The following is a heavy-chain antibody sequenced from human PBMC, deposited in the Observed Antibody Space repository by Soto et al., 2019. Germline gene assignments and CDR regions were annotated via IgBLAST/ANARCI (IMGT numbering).Heavy chain of an antibody. CDR2: ISYDGSNK. CDR3: ARDIVATIPLLWYYYYYGMDV. V-gene: IGHV3-30-3*01. CDR1: GFTFSSYA. Sequence: QVQLVESGGGVVQPGRSLRLSCAASGFTFSSYAMHWVRQAPGKGLEWVAVISYDGSNKYYADSVKGRFTISRDNFKNRLYQQMNSLRAEDTAVYYCARDIVATIPLLWYYYYYGMDVWGQGTTVTVSS. J-gene: IGHJ6*02. D-gene: IGHD5-12*01.